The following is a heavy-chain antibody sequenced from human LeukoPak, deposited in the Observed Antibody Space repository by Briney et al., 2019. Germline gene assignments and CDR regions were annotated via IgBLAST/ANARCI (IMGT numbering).Heavy chain of an antibody. CDR1: GYTSTSYY. Sequence: ASVKVSCKASGYTSTSYYMHWVRRAPGQGLEWMGIINPSGGSTSYAQKFQGRVTMTRDTSTSTVYMELSSLRSEDTAVYYCARPYYDSSGYYYEPHFDYWGQGTLVTVSS. CDR3: ARPYYDSSGYYYEPHFDY. V-gene: IGHV1-46*01. J-gene: IGHJ4*02. D-gene: IGHD3-22*01. CDR2: INPSGGST.